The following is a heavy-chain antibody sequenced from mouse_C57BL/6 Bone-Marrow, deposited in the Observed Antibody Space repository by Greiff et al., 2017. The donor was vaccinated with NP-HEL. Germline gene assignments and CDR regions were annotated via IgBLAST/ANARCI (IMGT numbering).Heavy chain of an antibody. CDR1: GYTFTSYW. CDR2: IDPSDSYT. Sequence: VQLQQPGAELVMPGASVKLSCKASGYTFTSYWMHLVKQRPGQGLEWIGEIDPSDSYTNYNQKFKGKSTLTVDKSSSTAYMQLSSLTSEDSAVYYCARESSYYAYAMDYWGQGTSVTVSS. CDR3: ARESSYYAYAMDY. V-gene: IGHV1-69*01. J-gene: IGHJ4*01. D-gene: IGHD2-10*01.